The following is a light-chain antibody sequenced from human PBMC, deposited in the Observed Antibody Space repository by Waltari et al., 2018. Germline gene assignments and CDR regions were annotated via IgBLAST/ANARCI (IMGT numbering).Light chain of an antibody. Sequence: AIRMTQSPSSLSASTGDRVTITCRASQGISSYLAWYQQKPGKAPKLLIDAASTLQSWVPSSFRCSGSGTDFTLTISCLQSEDFATYYCQQYYSYPWTFGQGTKVEIK. CDR3: QQYYSYPWT. J-gene: IGKJ1*01. V-gene: IGKV1-8*01. CDR2: AAS. CDR1: QGISSY.